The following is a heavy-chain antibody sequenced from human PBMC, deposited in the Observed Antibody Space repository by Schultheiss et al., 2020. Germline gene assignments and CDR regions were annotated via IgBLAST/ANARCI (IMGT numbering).Heavy chain of an antibody. CDR2: MNPNSGNT. CDR1: GYTFTSYG. J-gene: IGHJ5*02. Sequence: ASVKVSCKASGYTFTSYGISWVRQATGQGLEWMGWMNPNSGNTGYAQKLQGRVTMTTDTSTSTAYMELRSLRSDDTAVYYCAREETGTFNWFDPWGQGTLVTVSS. V-gene: IGHV1-18*01. CDR3: AREETGTFNWFDP. D-gene: IGHD1-1*01.